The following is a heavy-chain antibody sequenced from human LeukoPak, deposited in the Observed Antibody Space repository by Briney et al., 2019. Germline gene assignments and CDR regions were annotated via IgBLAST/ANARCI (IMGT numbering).Heavy chain of an antibody. Sequence: GGSLRLSCAVSGFTFSSYAMSWVRQAPGKGLEWVSIISGSGGSTYYADPVKGRFTISRDNAKNSLYLQMNSLRAEDTAVYYCASGRSSSSWYCAFDYWGRGTLVTVSS. CDR1: GFTFSSYA. D-gene: IGHD6-13*01. CDR3: ASGRSSSSWYCAFDY. V-gene: IGHV3-23*01. CDR2: ISGSGGST. J-gene: IGHJ4*02.